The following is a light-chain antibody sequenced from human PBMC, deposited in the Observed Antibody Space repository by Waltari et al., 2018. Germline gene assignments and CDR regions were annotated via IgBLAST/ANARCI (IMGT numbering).Light chain of an antibody. CDR1: AFPKQF. CDR3: QSADSTSTHVV. V-gene: IGLV3-25*03. CDR2: NDT. J-gene: IGLJ2*01. Sequence: SYELTQPPSVSVSPGQTATITCSGAAFPKQFAFWYQQKPGQAPVLVTYNDTERPSGIPDRFSGSTSGTTVTLTISGVQAEDEADYYCQSADSTSTHVVFGGGTKLTVL.